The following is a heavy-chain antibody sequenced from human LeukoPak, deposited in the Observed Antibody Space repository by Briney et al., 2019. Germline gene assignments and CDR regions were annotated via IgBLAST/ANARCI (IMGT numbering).Heavy chain of an antibody. CDR1: GFTFSSYA. V-gene: IGHV3-23*01. CDR2: ITGTSGST. D-gene: IGHD6-19*01. CDR3: AKPSGWYPAFDY. J-gene: IGHJ4*02. Sequence: GGSLRLSCAASGFTFSSYAMSWVRQAPGKGLEWVSTITGTSGSTYYADSVKGRFTISRDNSKNILYLQMTSLRDEDTAVYYCAKPSGWYPAFDYWGQGTLVTVSS.